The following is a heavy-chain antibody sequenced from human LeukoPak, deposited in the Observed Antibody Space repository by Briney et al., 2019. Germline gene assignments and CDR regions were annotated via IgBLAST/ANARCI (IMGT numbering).Heavy chain of an antibody. CDR1: GFSFYDYS. V-gene: IGHV3-21*01. D-gene: IGHD6-25*01. J-gene: IGHJ1*01. CDR2: ISSSSTYI. CDR3: SRAPYSSAPYLEYFQH. Sequence: PGGSLRLSCTGSGFSFYDYSMNWVRLAPGKGLEWVSRISSSSTYIYYADSVKGRFSISRDNAKKSMYLQMNSLRAEDTAVYYCSRAPYSSAPYLEYFQHWGHGTLVTVSS.